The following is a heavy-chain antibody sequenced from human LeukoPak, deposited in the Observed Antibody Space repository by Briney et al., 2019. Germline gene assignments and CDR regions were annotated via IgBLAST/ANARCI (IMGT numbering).Heavy chain of an antibody. CDR2: ISSSSSYI. D-gene: IGHD6-13*01. CDR1: GFTFSGYS. CDR3: ARESQQLVTIDY. V-gene: IGHV3-21*01. Sequence: GGSLRLSCAASGFTFSGYSMNWVRQAPGKGLEWVSSISSSSSYIYYADSVKGRFTISRDNAKNSLYLQMNSLRAEDTAVYYCARESQQLVTIDYWGQGTLVTVSS. J-gene: IGHJ4*02.